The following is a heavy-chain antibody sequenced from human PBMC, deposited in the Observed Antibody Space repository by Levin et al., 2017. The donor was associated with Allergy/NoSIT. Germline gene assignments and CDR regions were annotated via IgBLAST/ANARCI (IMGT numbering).Heavy chain of an antibody. Sequence: SQTLSLTCTVSGGSIRSSSYYWGRIRQPPGKGLDWLGYIYYSRSTYYTPSLKSRVTISVDTSQNQISLKLPSVTAPDTAVCYCARDEMGNELKYCYGIDVWGQGTTVSVSS. CDR1: GGSIRSSSYY. V-gene: IGHV4-39*07. CDR2: IYYSRST. J-gene: IGHJ6*02. CDR3: ARDEMGNELKYCYGIDV. D-gene: IGHD5-24*01.